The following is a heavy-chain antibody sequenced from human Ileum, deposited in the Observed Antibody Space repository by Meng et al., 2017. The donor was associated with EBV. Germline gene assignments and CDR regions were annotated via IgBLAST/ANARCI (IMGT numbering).Heavy chain of an antibody. V-gene: IGHV3-74*03. CDR1: GFDFSSYV. D-gene: IGHD6-19*01. J-gene: IGHJ4*02. Sequence: EVQVVGSGGGLVQPGGSFGLSCASSGFDFSSYVRHWVRQGPGKGPVWVSRISNDGSFPTYADSVKGRFTISRDNSKSTLYLQMNGLRVEDTALYYCAKEYRTGWEWGRGTLVTVSS. CDR2: ISNDGSFP. CDR3: AKEYRTGWE.